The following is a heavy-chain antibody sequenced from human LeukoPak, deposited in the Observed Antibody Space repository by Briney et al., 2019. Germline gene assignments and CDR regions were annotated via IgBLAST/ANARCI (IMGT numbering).Heavy chain of an antibody. V-gene: IGHV3-7*05. CDR1: GFPFRGYW. J-gene: IGHJ4*02. D-gene: IGHD2-15*01. CDR2: INQDGSEK. Sequence: GGPLRLSCAASGFPFRGYWMSWVGQAPGKGLKGVPNINQDGSEKYYVDSVKGRFTISRDNTKNSLYLQMKSLRGEDTAVYYCARDRTLAAILNWGQGTLVTVSS. CDR3: ARDRTLAAILN.